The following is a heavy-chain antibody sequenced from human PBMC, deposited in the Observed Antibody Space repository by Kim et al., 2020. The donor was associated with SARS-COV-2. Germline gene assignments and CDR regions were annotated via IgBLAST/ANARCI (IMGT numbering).Heavy chain of an antibody. CDR2: IYYSGST. D-gene: IGHD6-13*01. CDR1: GGSISSYY. Sequence: SETLSLTCTVSGGSISSYYWSWIRQPPGKGLEWIGYIYYSGSTNYNPSLKSRVTISVDTSKNQFSLKLSSVTAADTAVYYCAIHSSSWSQGGFDYWGQGTLVTVSS. J-gene: IGHJ4*02. CDR3: AIHSSSWSQGGFDY. V-gene: IGHV4-59*01.